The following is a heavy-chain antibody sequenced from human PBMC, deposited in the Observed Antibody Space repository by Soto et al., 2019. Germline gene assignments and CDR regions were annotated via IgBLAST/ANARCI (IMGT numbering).Heavy chain of an antibody. Sequence: EEQLVESGGGLVQPGGSLRLSCVASGFILSGYDMHWVRQATGEGLEWVSAIGTGGDPYYSGSVKGRFTISRGNAENSVYLQINSLRAGDTAVYYCARAGYASSGYYFYAMDVWGPGTTVTVSS. V-gene: IGHV3-13*05. CDR1: GFILSGYD. J-gene: IGHJ6*02. CDR3: ARAGYASSGYYFYAMDV. D-gene: IGHD2-2*01. CDR2: IGTGGDP.